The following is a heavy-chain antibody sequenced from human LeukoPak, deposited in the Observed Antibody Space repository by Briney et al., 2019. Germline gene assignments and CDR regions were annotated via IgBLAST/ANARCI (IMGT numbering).Heavy chain of an antibody. CDR1: GGFSSFYY. V-gene: IGHV4-4*09. CDR3: ARPGQSSWWVYFNY. CDR2: IYTSGST. D-gene: IGHD2-15*01. J-gene: IGHJ4*02. Sequence: ASETLSLTCTVSGGFSSFYYWTWIRQPPGKGLEWIGNIYTSGSTDYSPSLKSRVTMSIDTSKNQFSLRLSSVTAADTAVYYCARPGQSSWWVYFNYWGQGTLVTVSS.